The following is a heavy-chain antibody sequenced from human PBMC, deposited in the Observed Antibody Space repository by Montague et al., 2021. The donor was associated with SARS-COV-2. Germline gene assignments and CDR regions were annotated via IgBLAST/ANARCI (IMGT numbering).Heavy chain of an antibody. CDR1: GGSFGDGH. D-gene: IGHD3-22*01. J-gene: IGHJ4*02. CDR2: IKQGGST. Sequence: SETLSLTCGVYGGSFGDGHWSWIRQPPGKGLEWIGDIKQGGSTXXXPSXXXRVTISVDTSKNQFSLKLTSVTAADTAVNFCARGHLSVSMIVVVFTSASYYFDYWGQGAQVTVSS. V-gene: IGHV4-34*01. CDR3: ARGHLSVSMIVVVFTSASYYFDY.